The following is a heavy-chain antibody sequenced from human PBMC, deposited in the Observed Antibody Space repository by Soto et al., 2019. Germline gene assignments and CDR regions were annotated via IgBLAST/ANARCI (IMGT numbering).Heavy chain of an antibody. V-gene: IGHV4-61*01. CDR3: ARDLGYYDSSGYPDAFDI. J-gene: IGHJ3*02. Sequence: SETLSLTCTVSGGSVSSSSYYWSWIRQPPGKGLEWIGYIYYSGSTNYNPSLKSRVTISVDTSKNQFSLKLSSVTAADTAVYYCARDLGYYDSSGYPDAFDIWGQGTMVTVSS. D-gene: IGHD3-22*01. CDR1: GGSVSSSSYY. CDR2: IYYSGST.